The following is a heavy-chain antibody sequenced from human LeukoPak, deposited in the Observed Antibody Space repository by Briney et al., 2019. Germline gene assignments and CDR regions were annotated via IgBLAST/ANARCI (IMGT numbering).Heavy chain of an antibody. CDR1: GGSISSYY. V-gene: IGHV4-59*01. J-gene: IGHJ6*02. CDR3: ARAVNGMDV. CDR2: IYYSGST. Sequence: SETLSLTCTVSGGSISSYYWSWIRQPAGKGLEWIGYIYYSGSTGEYNPSLKSRVTMSVDTSKNQFSLKLSSVTAADTAVYYCARAVNGMDVWGQGTTVTVSS.